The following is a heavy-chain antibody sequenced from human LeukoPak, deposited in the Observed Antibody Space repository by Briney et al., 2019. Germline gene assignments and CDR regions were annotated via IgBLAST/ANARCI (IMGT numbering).Heavy chain of an antibody. V-gene: IGHV4-38-2*02. Sequence: SETLSLTCTVSGYSISSGYYWGWIRQPPGKGLEWIGSIHNSGSTYYNPSLRRRVTMSVDTSNDLFSLKLSSVSASDTAVYYCAREXWLGLDYWXXXXXVTXSS. D-gene: IGHD2-15*01. CDR1: GYSISSGYY. J-gene: IGHJ4*01. CDR2: IHNSGST. CDR3: AREXWLGLDY.